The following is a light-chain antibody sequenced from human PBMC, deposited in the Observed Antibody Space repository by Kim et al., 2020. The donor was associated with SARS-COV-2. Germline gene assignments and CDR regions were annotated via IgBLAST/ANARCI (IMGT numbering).Light chain of an antibody. J-gene: IGLJ3*02. Sequence: QSALTQPASVSGSPGQSITISCTGTSSDVDDYNYVSWYQHHPGTAPKLMIYEVTKRPSGVSYRFSGSKSGNTASLTISGLQAEDEADYYCSSYTSSSGRRVFGGGTQLTVL. V-gene: IGLV2-14*01. CDR2: EVT. CDR3: SSYTSSSGRRV. CDR1: SSDVDDYNY.